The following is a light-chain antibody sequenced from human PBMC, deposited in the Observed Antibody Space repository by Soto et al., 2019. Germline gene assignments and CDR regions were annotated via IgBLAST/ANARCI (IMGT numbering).Light chain of an antibody. Sequence: DIQMTQSPSSLSASVGDRVTITCRASQSIGHFLSWFQQRPGKAPKVLIYTASSLSSGVPSRFSGSGSGTDFTLPVSGLQAEDFETYYCQQRYITVLTFGEGTQVQRK. CDR3: QQRYITVLT. J-gene: IGKJ4*01. V-gene: IGKV1-39*01. CDR2: TAS. CDR1: QSIGHF.